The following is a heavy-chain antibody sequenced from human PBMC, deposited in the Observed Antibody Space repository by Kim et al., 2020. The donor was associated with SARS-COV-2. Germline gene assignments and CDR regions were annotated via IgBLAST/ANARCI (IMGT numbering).Heavy chain of an antibody. CDR3: ARVWDYYDSSGWRGDFDY. D-gene: IGHD3-22*01. J-gene: IGHJ4*02. Sequence: KGRFTISRDNAKNSLYLQMNSLRAEDTAVYYCARVWDYYDSSGWRGDFDYWGQGTLVTVSS. V-gene: IGHV3-11*06.